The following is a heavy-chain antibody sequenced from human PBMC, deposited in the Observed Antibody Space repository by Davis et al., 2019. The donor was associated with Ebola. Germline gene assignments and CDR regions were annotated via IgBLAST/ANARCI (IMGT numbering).Heavy chain of an antibody. CDR1: GFPFSDYY. Sequence: PGGSLRLSCAASGFPFSDYYMSWTRQAPGKGLEWVSYISSSGSTIYYADSVKGRFTISRDNAKNSLYLQMNSLRAEDTAVYYCARDGVLASITGTTGDDAFDIWGQGTMVTVSS. CDR3: ARDGVLASITGTTGDDAFDI. J-gene: IGHJ3*02. D-gene: IGHD1-7*01. V-gene: IGHV3-11*04. CDR2: ISSSGSTI.